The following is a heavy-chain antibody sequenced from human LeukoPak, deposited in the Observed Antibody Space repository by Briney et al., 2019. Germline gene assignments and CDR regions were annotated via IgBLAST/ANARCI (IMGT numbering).Heavy chain of an antibody. Sequence: ASVKVSCKASGYTFTDYFMNWVRQAPGQGLEWMGWINPKSGGTVYAQKFQGRVTMTRDTSISTAYMELSSLRSEDTAVYYCARGSELRYFDWLLNWPNFDYWGQGTLVTVSS. CDR3: ARGSELRYFDWLLNWPNFDY. CDR1: GYTFTDYF. CDR2: INPKSGGT. V-gene: IGHV1-2*02. D-gene: IGHD3-9*01. J-gene: IGHJ4*02.